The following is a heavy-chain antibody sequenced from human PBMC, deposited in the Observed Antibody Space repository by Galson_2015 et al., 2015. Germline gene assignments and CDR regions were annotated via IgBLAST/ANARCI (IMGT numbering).Heavy chain of an antibody. V-gene: IGHV1-46*01. CDR2: INPSDGIA. J-gene: IGHJ4*02. CDR1: GYTFTTSDY. Sequence: SVKVSCKAFGYTFTTSDYIHWVRQAPGQRLEWMGIINPSDGIANHTQNFQGRVTMTRDTSTNTVYIEVSSLRSDDTAVYYCARAADQYFDYWGQGTPVTVSS. CDR3: ARAADQYFDY. D-gene: IGHD4-11*01.